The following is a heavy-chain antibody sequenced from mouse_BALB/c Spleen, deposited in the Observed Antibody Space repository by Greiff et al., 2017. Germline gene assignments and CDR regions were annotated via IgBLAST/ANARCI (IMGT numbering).Heavy chain of an antibody. J-gene: IGHJ3*01. CDR1: GFSLSRYS. D-gene: IGHD2-4*01. CDR3: ARNYATMITTSWFAY. V-gene: IGHV2-6-4*01. CDR2: IWGGGST. Sequence: VQVVESGPGLVAPSQSLSITCTVSGFSLSRYSVHWVRQPPGKGLEWLGMIWGGGSTDYNSALKSRLSISKDNSKSQVFLKMNSLQTDDTAMYYCARNYATMITTSWFAYWGQGTLVTVSA.